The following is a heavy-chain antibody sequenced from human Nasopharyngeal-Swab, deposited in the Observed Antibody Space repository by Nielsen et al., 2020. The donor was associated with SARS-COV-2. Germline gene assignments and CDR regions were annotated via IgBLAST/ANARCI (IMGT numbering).Heavy chain of an antibody. V-gene: IGHV3-23*01. D-gene: IGHD6-13*01. CDR1: GFTFSSYA. J-gene: IGHJ3*02. Sequence: GESLKISCAASGFTFSSYAMNWVRQAPGKGLEWVSAISRTSSTYYADSVKGRFTVSRDNSKNTLYLQMNSLRAEDTAVYYCAREGGIAAADLTMRAFDIWGQGTMVTVSS. CDR3: AREGGIAAADLTMRAFDI. CDR2: ISRTSST.